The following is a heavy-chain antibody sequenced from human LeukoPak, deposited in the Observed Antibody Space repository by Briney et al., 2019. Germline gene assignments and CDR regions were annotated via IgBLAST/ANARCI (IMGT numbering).Heavy chain of an antibody. V-gene: IGHV3-64*01. CDR3: ARGYCSSTSCLGYYGMDV. CDR2: ISTNGGST. J-gene: IGHJ6*02. Sequence: GGSLRLSCAASGFTFSNYAMPWVRQAPGKGLEDVSAISTNGGSTYYANSVKGRFTVSRDNSKNTLYLQMGSLRAEDMAVYYCARGYCSSTSCLGYYGMDVWGQGTTVTVSS. CDR1: GFTFSNYA. D-gene: IGHD2-2*01.